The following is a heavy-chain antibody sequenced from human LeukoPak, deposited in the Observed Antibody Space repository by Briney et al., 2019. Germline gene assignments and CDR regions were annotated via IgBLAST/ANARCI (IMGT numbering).Heavy chain of an antibody. D-gene: IGHD3-10*01. CDR1: GFTFSNSW. CDR2: INHDGSEK. J-gene: IGHJ4*02. Sequence: GGSLRLSCAVSGFTFSNSWMNWFRQAPGRLEWVANINHDGSEKNYVDSVEGRFTITRDNTKKSLYLQMNSLGAEDTAVYYCARGTALPGVDYWRQGTLVIVSS. CDR3: ARGTALPGVDY. V-gene: IGHV3-7*01.